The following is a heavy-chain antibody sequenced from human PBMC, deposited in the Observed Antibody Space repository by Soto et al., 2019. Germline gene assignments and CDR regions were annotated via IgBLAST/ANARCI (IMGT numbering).Heavy chain of an antibody. CDR1: GGTFSSYA. Sequence: ASVKVSCKASGGTFSSYAISWVRQAPGQGLEWMGGIIPIFGTANYAQKFQGRVTITADESTSTAYMELSSLRSEDTAVYYCARDRGSSSPFDYWGQGTLVTVSS. D-gene: IGHD6-6*01. CDR3: ARDRGSSSPFDY. V-gene: IGHV1-69*13. J-gene: IGHJ4*02. CDR2: IIPIFGTA.